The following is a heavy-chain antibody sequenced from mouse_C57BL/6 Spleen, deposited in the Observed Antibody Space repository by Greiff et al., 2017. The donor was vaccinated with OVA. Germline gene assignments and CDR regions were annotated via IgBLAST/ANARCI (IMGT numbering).Heavy chain of an antibody. CDR2: IYPGGGYT. CDR1: GYTFTNYW. Sequence: VQLQQSGAELVRPGTSVKMSCKASGYTFTNYWIGWAKQRPGHGLEWIGDIYPGGGYTNYNEKFKCKATLTADKSSSTAYMQCSSLTSEDSAIYYCARRGIYYAMDYWGQGTSVTVSS. J-gene: IGHJ4*01. CDR3: ARRGIYYAMDY. V-gene: IGHV1-63*01.